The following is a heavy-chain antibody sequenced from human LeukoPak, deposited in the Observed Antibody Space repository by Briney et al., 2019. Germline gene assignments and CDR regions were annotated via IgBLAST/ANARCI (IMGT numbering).Heavy chain of an antibody. V-gene: IGHV3-23*01. CDR3: ARDPSNVLLWFGELTSDY. CDR1: GFTFSSYA. Sequence: GGSLRLSCAASGFTFSSYAMSWVRQAPGKGLEWASAISGSGGSTYYADSVKGRFTISRDNAKNSLYLQMNSLRAEDTAVYYCARDPSNVLLWFGELTSDYWGQGTLVTVSS. D-gene: IGHD3-10*01. J-gene: IGHJ4*02. CDR2: ISGSGGST.